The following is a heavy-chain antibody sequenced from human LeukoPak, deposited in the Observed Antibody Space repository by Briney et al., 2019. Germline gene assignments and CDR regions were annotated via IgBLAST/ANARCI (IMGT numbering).Heavy chain of an antibody. CDR1: GGTFSSYA. CDR2: IIPIFGTA. V-gene: IGHV1-69*06. Sequence: GASVKVSCKASGGTFSSYAISWVRQAPGQGLEWMGGIIPIFGTANYAQKFQGRVTITADKSTSTAYMELSSLRSEDTAVYYCARDQVSEGYFGYWGQGTLVTVSS. CDR3: ARDQVSEGYFGY. D-gene: IGHD6-6*01. J-gene: IGHJ4*02.